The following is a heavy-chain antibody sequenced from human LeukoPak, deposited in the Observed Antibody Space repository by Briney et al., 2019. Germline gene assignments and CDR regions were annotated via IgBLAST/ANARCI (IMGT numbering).Heavy chain of an antibody. CDR3: ARRPSAYCGGDCYPGALDI. CDR2: VCHSGGA. CDR1: GASIASHSW. J-gene: IGHJ3*02. V-gene: IGHV4/OR15-8*01. D-gene: IGHD2-21*02. Sequence: SSETLSLTCAVSGASIASHSWWSWVRQPPGKGLEWIGEVCHSGGANYKPSLKSRVTISVDTSKNQFSLKLSSVTAADTAVYYCARRPSAYCGGDCYPGALDIWGQGTMVTVSS.